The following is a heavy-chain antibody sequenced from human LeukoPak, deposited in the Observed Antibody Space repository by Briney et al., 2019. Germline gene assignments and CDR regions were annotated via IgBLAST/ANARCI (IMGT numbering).Heavy chain of an antibody. V-gene: IGHV1-69*05. J-gene: IGHJ6*03. D-gene: IGHD2-21*02. CDR2: IVPIFGTA. Sequence: SVKVSCKASGGTFSSYAISWVRQAPGQGLEWMGRIVPIFGTANYAQKFQGRVTITTDESTSTAYMELSSLSSEDTAVYYCARGVCGGDCSPGRGYYYYYYMDVWGKGTTVTVSS. CDR3: ARGVCGGDCSPGRGYYYYYYMDV. CDR1: GGTFSSYA.